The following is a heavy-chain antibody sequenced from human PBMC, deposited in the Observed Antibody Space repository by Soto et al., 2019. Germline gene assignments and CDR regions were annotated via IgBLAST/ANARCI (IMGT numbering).Heavy chain of an antibody. V-gene: IGHV4-30-2*01. CDR1: GGSISSGGYS. Sequence: QLQLQESGSGLVKPSQTLSLTCAVSGGSISSGGYSWSWIRQPPGKGLEWIGYIYHSGSTYYNPSLNSSLTLSVEVSKTLFSLKMRSVTDADTAVSSGATAYSTATAPDYWGQGTLVTVSS. J-gene: IGHJ4*02. CDR2: IYHSGST. CDR3: ATAYSTATAPDY. D-gene: IGHD2-21*01.